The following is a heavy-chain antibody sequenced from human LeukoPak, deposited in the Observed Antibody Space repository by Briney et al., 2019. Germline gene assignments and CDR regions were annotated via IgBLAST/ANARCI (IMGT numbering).Heavy chain of an antibody. D-gene: IGHD4-17*01. CDR1: GGSISSYY. V-gene: IGHV4-38-2*02. CDR3: ARVSGATVTFDY. CDR2: IYHSGST. Sequence: SETLSLTCTVSGGSISSYYWSWIRQPPGKGLEWIGSIYHSGSTYYNPSLKSRVTISVDTSKNQFSLKLSSVTAADTAVYYCARVSGATVTFDYWGQGTLVTVSS. J-gene: IGHJ4*02.